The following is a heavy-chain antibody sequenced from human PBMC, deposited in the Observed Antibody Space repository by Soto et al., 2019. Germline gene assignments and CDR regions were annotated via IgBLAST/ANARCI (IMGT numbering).Heavy chain of an antibody. D-gene: IGHD4-17*01. J-gene: IGHJ4*02. CDR3: ARDQNDYGDYTYFDY. CDR1: GGTFSSYA. Sequence: GASVKVSCKASGGTFSSYAISWVRQAPGQGLEWMGGIIPIFGTANYAQKFQGRVTITADESTSTAYMELSSLRSEDTAVYYCARDQNDYGDYTYFDYWGQGTLVTVSS. V-gene: IGHV1-69*13. CDR2: IIPIFGTA.